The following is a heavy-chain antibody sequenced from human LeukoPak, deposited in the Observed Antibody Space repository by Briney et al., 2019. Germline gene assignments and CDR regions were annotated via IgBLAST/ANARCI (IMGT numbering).Heavy chain of an antibody. V-gene: IGHV3-30*18. J-gene: IGHJ4*02. CDR2: ISYDGSNK. CDR1: GFTFSSYG. CDR3: AKDIDSSGYVPDDY. D-gene: IGHD3-22*01. Sequence: GGSLRLSCAASGFTFSSYGMHGVRQAPGKGLELVSVISYDGSNKYYADSVKGRFTISRDNSKNTLYRQMNSLRAEDTAVYYCAKDIDSSGYVPDDYWGQGTLVTVSS.